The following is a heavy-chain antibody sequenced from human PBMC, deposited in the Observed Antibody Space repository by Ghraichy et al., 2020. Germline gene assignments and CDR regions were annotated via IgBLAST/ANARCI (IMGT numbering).Heavy chain of an antibody. CDR3: AGGGGAYYGDEYYFDY. CDR1: GGSINSGGYY. Sequence: SETLSLTCTVSGGSINSGGYYWSWIRQHPGKGLEWIGYIYYSGSTYYNPSLKSRVTISVDTSKNQFSLKLSSVTAADTAVYYCAGGGGAYYGDEYYFDYWGQGTLVTVSS. J-gene: IGHJ4*02. CDR2: IYYSGST. V-gene: IGHV4-31*03. D-gene: IGHD4-17*01.